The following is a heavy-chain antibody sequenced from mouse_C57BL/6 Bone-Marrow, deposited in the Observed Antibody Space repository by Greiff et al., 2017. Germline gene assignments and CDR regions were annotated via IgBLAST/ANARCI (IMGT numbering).Heavy chain of an antibody. V-gene: IGHV14-4*01. CDR2: IDPENGAT. CDR3: AKIEGYEDDFDY. J-gene: IGHJ2*01. Sequence: VQLQQSGAELVRPGASVKLSCTASGFNIKDDYMHWVKQRPEQGLEWIGWIDPENGATEYASKFQGKATITADTSSNTAYLQLSSLTSEDTAVYYCAKIEGYEDDFDYWGQGTTLTVSS. CDR1: GFNIKDDY. D-gene: IGHD2-2*01.